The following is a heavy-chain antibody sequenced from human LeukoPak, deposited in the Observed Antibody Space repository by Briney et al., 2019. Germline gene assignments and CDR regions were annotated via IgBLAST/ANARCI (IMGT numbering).Heavy chain of an antibody. CDR1: GFTFSTAW. J-gene: IGHJ3*01. Sequence: GGSLGLSCAASGFTFSTAWMNWVRQAPGKGLEWVGRIKSKTDGGTTDHADPVKGRFTISRDDSRNMLYLQMNSLKTEDTAVYYCTTSHRGVWGQGTMVTVSS. V-gene: IGHV3-15*07. CDR3: TTSHRGV. CDR2: IKSKTDGGTT.